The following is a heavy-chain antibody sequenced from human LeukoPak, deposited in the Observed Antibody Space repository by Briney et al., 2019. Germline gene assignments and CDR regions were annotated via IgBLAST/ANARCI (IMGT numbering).Heavy chain of an antibody. Sequence: ASVEVSCKASGYTFTSYDINWVRQAPGQGLEWMGWMNPNSGNTGYAQKFQGRVTITRNTSISTAYMELSSLRSEDTAVYYCARGRISYDFWSGYARRFDPWGQGTLVTVSS. CDR1: GYTFTSYD. D-gene: IGHD3-3*01. V-gene: IGHV1-8*03. CDR3: ARGRISYDFWSGYARRFDP. J-gene: IGHJ5*02. CDR2: MNPNSGNT.